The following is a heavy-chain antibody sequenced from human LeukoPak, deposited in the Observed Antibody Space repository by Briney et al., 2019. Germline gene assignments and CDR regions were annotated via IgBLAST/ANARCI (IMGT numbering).Heavy chain of an antibody. J-gene: IGHJ6*04. CDR3: AELGVTMIGGV. CDR1: GFTFSSYG. Sequence: QAGGSLRLSCGASGFTFSSYGMNWVRQAPGKGLEWVSYISSSGSTIYYADSVKGRFTISRDNAKNSLYLQMNSLRAEDTAVYYCAELGVTMIGGVWGKGTTVTISS. D-gene: IGHD3-10*02. CDR2: ISSSGSTI. V-gene: IGHV3-48*04.